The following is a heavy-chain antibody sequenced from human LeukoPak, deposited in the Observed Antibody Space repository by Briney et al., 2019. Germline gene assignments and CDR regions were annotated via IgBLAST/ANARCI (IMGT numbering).Heavy chain of an antibody. CDR3: AKGELWFGESQYYFDY. V-gene: IGHV3-23*01. Sequence: GGSLRLSCAASGFTFSTYAMSWVRQAPGKGLEWVSTISGNGGSTDYADSVKGRFTISRDNSKNTLYLHLHSLRPEDTAVYYCAKGELWFGESQYYFDYWGQGTLVTVSS. CDR1: GFTFSTYA. J-gene: IGHJ4*02. D-gene: IGHD3-10*01. CDR2: ISGNGGST.